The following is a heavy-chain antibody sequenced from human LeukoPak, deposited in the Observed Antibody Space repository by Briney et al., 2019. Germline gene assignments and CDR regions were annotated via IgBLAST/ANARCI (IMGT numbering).Heavy chain of an antibody. CDR2: INHSGST. V-gene: IGHV4-34*01. J-gene: IGHJ4*02. Sequence: SETLSLTCAVYGGSFSGYYWSWIRQPPGKGLEWIGEINHSGSTNYNPSLKSRVTISVDTSKNQFSLKLSSVTAADTAVYYCARAVLFDYWGQGTLVTVSS. CDR3: ARAVLFDY. D-gene: IGHD4/OR15-4a*01. CDR1: GGSFSGYY.